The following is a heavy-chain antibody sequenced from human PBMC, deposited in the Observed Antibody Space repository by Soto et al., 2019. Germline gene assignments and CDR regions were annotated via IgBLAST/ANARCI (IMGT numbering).Heavy chain of an antibody. CDR1: GYTFTSYG. V-gene: IGHV1-18*04. CDR3: ARAQGGPHGYSRRWYFSHGMDV. J-gene: IGHJ6*02. CDR2: ISAYNGNT. D-gene: IGHD6-13*01. Sequence: ASVKVSCKASGYTFTSYGISWVRQAPGQGLEWMGWISAYNGNTNYAQKLQGSVTMTTDTPTSTAYMELRSLRSDDTAVYYCARAQGGPHGYSRRWYFSHGMDVSGQGTTVTVYS.